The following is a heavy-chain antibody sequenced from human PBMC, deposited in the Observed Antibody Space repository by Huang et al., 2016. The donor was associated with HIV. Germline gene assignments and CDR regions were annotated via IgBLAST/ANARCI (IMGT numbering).Heavy chain of an antibody. J-gene: IGHJ6*03. V-gene: IGHV3-30-3*01. CDR2: ISYDGSNK. Sequence: QVQLVESGGGVVQPGRSLRLSCAASRFTFSNYAMHWVRQAPGKGVEVVAVISYDGSNKYYAESVKGRVTISRDNSKNTLYLQMNSLRAEDTAVYYCARDLWLRDLYYYYYMDVWGKGTTVTVSS. CDR1: RFTFSNYA. D-gene: IGHD5-12*01. CDR3: ARDLWLRDLYYYYYMDV.